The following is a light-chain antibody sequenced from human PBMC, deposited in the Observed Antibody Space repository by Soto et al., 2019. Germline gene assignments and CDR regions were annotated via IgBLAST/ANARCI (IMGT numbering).Light chain of an antibody. V-gene: IGKV3-15*01. CDR1: QSINAH. J-gene: IGKJ1*01. Sequence: EVVMTQSPATLSVSPGERVTLSCRASQSINAHLAWYQQKPGQAPRLLIHGASTRATGIPARFSGSGFGTAFILTIRSLQSEDFAVYYCQQYNTWLWTVGEGTKLEIQ. CDR2: GAS. CDR3: QQYNTWLWT.